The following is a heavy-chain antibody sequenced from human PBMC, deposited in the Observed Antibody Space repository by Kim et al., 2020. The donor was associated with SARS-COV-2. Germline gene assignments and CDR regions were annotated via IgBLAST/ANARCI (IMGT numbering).Heavy chain of an antibody. CDR2: ISYDGRNK. J-gene: IGHJ6*04. CDR1: GLSFDDSA. V-gene: IGHV3-30*04. D-gene: IGHD3-22*01. Sequence: GGSLRLSCAASGLSFDDSAMNWVHQAPGKGLEWVAGISYDGRNKDYADSVKGRFTISRDNSKSTLFLQMNSLRVEDTGVYYCARGNYHEPVSLSDYSNGMDVWGKGNALTVSS. CDR3: ARGNYHEPVSLSDYSNGMDV.